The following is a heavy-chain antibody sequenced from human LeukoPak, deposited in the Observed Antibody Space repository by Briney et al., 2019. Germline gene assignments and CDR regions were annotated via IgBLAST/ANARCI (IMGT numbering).Heavy chain of an antibody. V-gene: IGHV4-59*01. D-gene: IGHD3-22*01. J-gene: IGHJ3*02. CDR2: IYYSGST. CDR1: GVSISSSY. Sequence: PSETLSLTCTVSGVSISSSYWSWIRQPPGKRLEWIGYIYYSGSTNSNPSLKSRVTISADTSKNQFSLKLNSVTAADTAVYYCVRGNYDSRGYSYAFDIWGQGAMVTVSS. CDR3: VRGNYDSRGYSYAFDI.